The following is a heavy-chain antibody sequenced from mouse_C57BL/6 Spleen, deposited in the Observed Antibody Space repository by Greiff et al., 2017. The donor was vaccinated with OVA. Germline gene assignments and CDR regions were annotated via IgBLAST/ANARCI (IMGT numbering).Heavy chain of an antibody. J-gene: IGHJ3*01. Sequence: DVKLVESGGGLVQPGGSLSLSCAASGFTFTDYYMSWVRQPPGKALEWLGFIRNKANGYTTEYSASVKGRFTISRDNSQSILYLQMNALRAEDSATYYCARYTPSYGSSPFAYWGQGTLVTVSA. CDR3: ARYTPSYGSSPFAY. CDR2: IRNKANGYTT. V-gene: IGHV7-3*01. CDR1: GFTFTDYY. D-gene: IGHD1-1*01.